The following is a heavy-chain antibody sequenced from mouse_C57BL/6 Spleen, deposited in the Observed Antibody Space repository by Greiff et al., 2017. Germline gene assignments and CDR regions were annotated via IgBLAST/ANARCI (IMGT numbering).Heavy chain of an antibody. CDR2: IDPSDSET. V-gene: IGHV1-52*01. D-gene: IGHD2-1*01. CDR3: AKDMNYGNSFDY. J-gene: IGHJ2*01. Sequence: VQLQQSGAELVRPGSSVKLSCKASGYTFTSYWMHWVKQRPIQGLEWIGNIDPSDSETHYNQKFKDKATLTVDKSSSTAYMQLSSLTSEDSAVYYCAKDMNYGNSFDYWGQGTTLTVSS. CDR1: GYTFTSYW.